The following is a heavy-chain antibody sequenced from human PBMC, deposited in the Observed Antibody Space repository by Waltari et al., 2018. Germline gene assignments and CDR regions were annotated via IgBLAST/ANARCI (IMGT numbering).Heavy chain of an antibody. J-gene: IGHJ4*02. V-gene: IGHV3-21*06. Sequence: EVQLAESGGGLVQPGGSLRLSCVASGFIFSSYSMNWVRQAPGKGLEWVASVSGPSTYTFYSDSVKGRFTISRDNAKNSVFLQMNGLRDDDTAIYYCAKEGLGGDRQFDYWGQGTLVRVSS. CDR3: AKEGLGGDRQFDY. D-gene: IGHD2-21*02. CDR2: VSGPSTYT. CDR1: GFIFSSYS.